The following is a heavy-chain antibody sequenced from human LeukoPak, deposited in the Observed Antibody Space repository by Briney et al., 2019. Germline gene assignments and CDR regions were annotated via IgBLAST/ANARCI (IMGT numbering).Heavy chain of an antibody. CDR1: GGSISSYY. J-gene: IGHJ4*02. Sequence: SETLSLTCTVSGGSISSYYWSWIRQPPGKGLEWIGYIYYSGSTNYNPSLKSRVTISVDTFKNQFSLKLSSVTAADTAVYYCARESVGATGFDYWGQGTLVTVSS. CDR3: ARESVGATGFDY. CDR2: IYYSGST. D-gene: IGHD1-26*01. V-gene: IGHV4-59*01.